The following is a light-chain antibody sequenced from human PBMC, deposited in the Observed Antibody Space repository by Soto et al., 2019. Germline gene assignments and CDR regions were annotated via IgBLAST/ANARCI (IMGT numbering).Light chain of an antibody. CDR1: QNVGNN. CDR2: ATS. Sequence: EIVLTQSPATLSVSPGERATLSCRASQNVGNNFAWYQQKPAQAPRLLIFATSTRATGVPARFSGSGSGTEFTLTISSLQSEDFAVYYCQQYGDWPLTFGGGAKVEIE. CDR3: QQYGDWPLT. J-gene: IGKJ4*01. V-gene: IGKV3-15*01.